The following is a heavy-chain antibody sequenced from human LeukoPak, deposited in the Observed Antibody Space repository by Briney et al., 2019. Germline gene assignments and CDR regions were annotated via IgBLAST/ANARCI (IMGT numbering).Heavy chain of an antibody. CDR3: ARDPGHCSSTSCPYYYYYYYMDV. CDR1: GYPFTSYY. D-gene: IGHD2-2*01. Sequence: ASVKVSCKASGYPFTSYYMHWVRQAPGQGLEWMGIINPSGGSTSYAQKFQGRVTMTRDTSTSTVYMELSSLRSEDTAVYYCARDPGHCSSTSCPYYYYYYYMDVWGKGTTVTVSS. V-gene: IGHV1-46*01. J-gene: IGHJ6*03. CDR2: INPSGGST.